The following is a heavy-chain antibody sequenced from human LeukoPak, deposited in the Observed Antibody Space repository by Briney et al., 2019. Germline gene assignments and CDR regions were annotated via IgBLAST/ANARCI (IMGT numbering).Heavy chain of an antibody. J-gene: IGHJ3*02. D-gene: IGHD4-17*01. CDR3: ARDPGDYGDKRVHDAFDI. V-gene: IGHV3-33*01. CDR1: GFTFSSYG. CDR2: IWYDGSNK. Sequence: PGGSLRLSCAASGFTFSSYGMHWVRQAPGKGLEWVAVIWYDGSNKYYADSVKGRFTISRDNSKNTLYLQMNSLRAEDTAVYYCARDPGDYGDKRVHDAFDIWGQGTMVTVSS.